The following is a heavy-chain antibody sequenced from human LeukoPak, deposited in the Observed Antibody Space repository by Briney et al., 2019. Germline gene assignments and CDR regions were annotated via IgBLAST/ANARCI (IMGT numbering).Heavy chain of an antibody. V-gene: IGHV4-39*01. CDR3: ARHETGDFDY. CDR1: GGSISSSSYY. Sequence: SETLSLTCTVSGGSISSSSYYWGWIRQPPGKGLGWIGSIYYSGSTYYNPSLKSRVTISVDTSKNQFSLKLSSVTAADTAVYYCARHETGDFDYWGQGTLVTVSS. D-gene: IGHD3-9*01. J-gene: IGHJ4*02. CDR2: IYYSGST.